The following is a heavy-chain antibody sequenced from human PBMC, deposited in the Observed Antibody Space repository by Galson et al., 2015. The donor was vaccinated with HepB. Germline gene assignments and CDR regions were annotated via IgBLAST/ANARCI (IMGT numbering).Heavy chain of an antibody. CDR3: ARDLVGFDRLLGH. CDR2: IWYDGSKK. D-gene: IGHD3-9*01. J-gene: IGHJ4*02. V-gene: IGHV3-33*01. Sequence: SLRLSCAASGFTFSSYGMHWVRQAPGKGLEWVAVIWYDGSKKWYADSVRGRFTISRDNPRNTLYLQINSLRVEDTAVYYCARDLVGFDRLLGHWGQGNLVTVSS. CDR1: GFTFSSYG.